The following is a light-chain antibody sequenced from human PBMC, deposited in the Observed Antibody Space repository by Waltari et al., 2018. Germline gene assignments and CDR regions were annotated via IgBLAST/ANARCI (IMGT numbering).Light chain of an antibody. CDR3: TVKRGSNTVV. J-gene: IGLJ3*02. V-gene: IGLV2-14*01. CDR2: DVS. CDR1: SSNIDFYNY. Sequence: QSALTQPAPVSGSPGQSITISCTGASSNIDFYNYVCWYQQHPGRAPKLIMYDVSNRPSGVSDRFSGSKSGTTASLTISGLQAEDEADYYCTVKRGSNTVVFGGGTKLTVL.